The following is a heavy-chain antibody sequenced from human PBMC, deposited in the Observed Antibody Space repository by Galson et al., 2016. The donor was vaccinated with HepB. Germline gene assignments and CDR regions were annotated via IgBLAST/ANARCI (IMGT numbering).Heavy chain of an antibody. CDR3: AKERLVRRIFDH. CDR1: GFGFSNFC. CDR2: ITTRPTT. J-gene: IGHJ4*02. Sequence: SLRLSCAASGFGFSNFCLSWVRQAPGKGLEWASSITTRPTTYYSDSVHGRFTIPGDNSNNPLYLQMNGLRAEDTAVYYCAKERLVRRIFDHWGQGTLLTVSS. V-gene: IGHV3-23*01. D-gene: IGHD3-9*01.